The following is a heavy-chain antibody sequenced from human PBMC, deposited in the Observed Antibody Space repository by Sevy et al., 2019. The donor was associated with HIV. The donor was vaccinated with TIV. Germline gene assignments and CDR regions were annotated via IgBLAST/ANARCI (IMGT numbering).Heavy chain of an antibody. CDR3: AREGETYYYDSSGYSYGMDV. J-gene: IGHJ6*02. CDR2: ISYDGSNK. Sequence: GGSLRLSCAASGFTFSSYAMHWVRQAPGKGLEWVAVISYDGSNKYYADSVKGRFTISRDNSKNTLYLQMNSLRAEDTAVYYCAREGETYYYDSSGYSYGMDVWGQGTTVTVSS. V-gene: IGHV3-30-3*01. CDR1: GFTFSSYA. D-gene: IGHD3-22*01.